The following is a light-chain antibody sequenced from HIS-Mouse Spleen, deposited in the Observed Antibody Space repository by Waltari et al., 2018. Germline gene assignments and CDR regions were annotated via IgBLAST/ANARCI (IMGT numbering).Light chain of an antibody. CDR3: QSADSSGTSHVV. CDR2: KDS. J-gene: IGLJ2*01. CDR1: ALPKQY. Sequence: SYELTQPPSVSVSPGQTARITCSGDALPKQYAYWYQQKPGQAPVLVIYKDSERPSGIPGRLSGSSSGKTVTLTISGVQAEDEADYYCQSADSSGTSHVVFGGGTKLTVL. V-gene: IGLV3-25*03.